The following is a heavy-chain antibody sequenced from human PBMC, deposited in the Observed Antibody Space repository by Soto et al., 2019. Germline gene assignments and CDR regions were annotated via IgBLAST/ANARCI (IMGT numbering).Heavy chain of an antibody. D-gene: IGHD6-13*01. CDR2: ISYDGSNK. Sequence: GGSLRLSCAASGFTFSTYAMHWVRQAPGKGLEWVAVISYDGSNKYYADSVKGRFTISRDNSKNTLYLQMNSLGAEDTAVYYCANLGGPSAGYSSSWYWFDPWGQGTLVTVSS. V-gene: IGHV3-30*04. CDR1: GFTFSTYA. J-gene: IGHJ5*02. CDR3: ANLGGPSAGYSSSWYWFDP.